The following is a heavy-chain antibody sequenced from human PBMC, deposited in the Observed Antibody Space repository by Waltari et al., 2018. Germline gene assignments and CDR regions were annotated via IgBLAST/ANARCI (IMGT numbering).Heavy chain of an antibody. CDR1: VFRFRVST. CDR3: SGGEVTGTDF. Sequence: ELQLVASGEGWVRPGGSRNLSCSTSVFRFRVSTIHWVRQPPGKGLEWVGRIRRQPYNYATAYSASVKGRFTISRDDSKNTAYLQMNNLMTEDTAVYYCSGGEVTGTDFWGQGTLVTVSS. D-gene: IGHD6-19*01. J-gene: IGHJ4*02. V-gene: IGHV3-73*01. CDR2: IRRQPYNYAT.